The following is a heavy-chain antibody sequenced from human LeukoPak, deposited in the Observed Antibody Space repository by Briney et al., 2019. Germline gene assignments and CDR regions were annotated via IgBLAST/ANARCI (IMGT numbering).Heavy chain of an antibody. J-gene: IGHJ4*02. CDR2: ISGSGGRP. V-gene: IGHV3-23*01. Sequence: GGSLRLACAASGFTFSSYAMTWVRQAPGKGLDWVAGISGSGGRPNYADSGKGRFTISRDNAKNTLYLQMNSLRAEDTAVYFCANRGVVIRVILVGFHKEASYFDSWGQGALVTVSS. D-gene: IGHD3-22*01. CDR3: ANRGVVIRVILVGFHKEASYFDS. CDR1: GFTFSSYA.